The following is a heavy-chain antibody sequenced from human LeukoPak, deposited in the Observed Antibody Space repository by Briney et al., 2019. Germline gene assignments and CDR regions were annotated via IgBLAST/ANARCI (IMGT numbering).Heavy chain of an antibody. CDR1: GGTFSSYA. D-gene: IGHD6-13*01. Sequence: SVKVSCKASGGTFSSYAISWVRQAPGQGLEWMGGIIPIFGTANYAQKFQGRVTITTDESTSTAYMELSSLRSEDTAVYYCARGLSWYSSSWGAFDIWGQGTMVTVSS. V-gene: IGHV1-69*05. CDR3: ARGLSWYSSSWGAFDI. J-gene: IGHJ3*02. CDR2: IIPIFGTA.